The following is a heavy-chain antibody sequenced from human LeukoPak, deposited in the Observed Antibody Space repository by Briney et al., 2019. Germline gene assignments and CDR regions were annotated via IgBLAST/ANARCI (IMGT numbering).Heavy chain of an antibody. Sequence: AVKVSCKASGGTFSSYAISWVRQAPGQGLEWMGRIIPILGIANYAQKFQGRVTITADKSTSTAYMELSSLRSEDTAVYYCAREELTYYYDSSGVEVFYWGQGTLVTVSS. D-gene: IGHD3-22*01. CDR2: IIPILGIA. V-gene: IGHV1-69*04. CDR1: GGTFSSYA. CDR3: AREELTYYYDSSGVEVFY. J-gene: IGHJ4*02.